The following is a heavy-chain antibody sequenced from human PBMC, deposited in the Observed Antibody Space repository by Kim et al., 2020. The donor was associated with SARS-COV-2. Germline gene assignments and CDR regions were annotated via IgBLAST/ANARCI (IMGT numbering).Heavy chain of an antibody. J-gene: IGHJ4*02. D-gene: IGHD3-22*01. CDR3: ARQRGYYRHYFDY. CDR1: GGSISSSSYY. Sequence: SETLSLTCTVSGGSISSSSYYWGWIRQPPGKGLEWIGSIYYSGSTYYNPSLKSRVTISVDTSKNQFSLRLSSVTAADTAVYYCARQRGYYRHYFDYWGQGTLVTVSS. V-gene: IGHV4-39*01. CDR2: IYYSGST.